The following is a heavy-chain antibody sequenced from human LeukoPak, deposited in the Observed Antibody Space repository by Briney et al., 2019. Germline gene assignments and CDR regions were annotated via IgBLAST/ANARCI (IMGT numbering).Heavy chain of an antibody. J-gene: IGHJ4*02. D-gene: IGHD4-17*01. CDR2: ISGSGGST. CDR3: AKDPEDYGDERVFDY. V-gene: IGHV3-23*01. Sequence: GGSLRLSCAASGFTVSDNYISWVRQAPGKGLEWVSAISGSGGSTYYADSVKGRFTISRDNSKSTLYLQMNSLRAEDTAVYYCAKDPEDYGDERVFDYWGQGTLVTVSS. CDR1: GFTVSDNY.